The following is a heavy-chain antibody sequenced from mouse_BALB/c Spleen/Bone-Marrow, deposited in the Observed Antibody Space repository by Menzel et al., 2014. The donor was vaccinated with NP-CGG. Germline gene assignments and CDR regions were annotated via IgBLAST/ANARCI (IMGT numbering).Heavy chain of an antibody. V-gene: IGHV5-9-3*01. J-gene: IGHJ2*01. CDR1: GFTSSSYA. CDR2: ISSGGNYT. Sequence: EVQLVESGGGLVKPGGSLKLSCAASGFTSSSYAMSWVRQTPEKRLEWVATISSGGNYTYYPDSVKGRFTISRDNAKNTLYLQMSSLRSEDTAMYYCARYYGSSYDYWGQGTTLTVSS. CDR3: ARYYGSSYDY. D-gene: IGHD1-1*01.